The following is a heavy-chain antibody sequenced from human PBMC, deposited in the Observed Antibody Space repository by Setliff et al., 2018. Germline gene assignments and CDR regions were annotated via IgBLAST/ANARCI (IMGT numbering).Heavy chain of an antibody. D-gene: IGHD3-3*01. CDR2: IIPIFGTA. CDR1: GGTFSSYA. CDR3: ASPFPHGWSGYSGVGLFEP. V-gene: IGHV1-69*13. J-gene: IGHJ5*02. Sequence: SVKVSCKASGGTFSSYAISWVRQAPGQGLEWMGRIIPIFGTANYAQKFQGRVTITADESTSTAYMELSSLRSEDTAVYYCASPFPHGWSGYSGVGLFEPWGQGTLVTVSS.